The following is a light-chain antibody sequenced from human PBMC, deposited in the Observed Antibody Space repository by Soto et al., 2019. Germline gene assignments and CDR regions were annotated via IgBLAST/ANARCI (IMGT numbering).Light chain of an antibody. CDR2: GAS. Sequence: EIVMTQSPATLSVSPGERATLSCRASQSVSSNLVWYQQKPGQAPRLLIYGASTRATGIPARFSGSGSGTEFTLTISNLQSEDFAVYYCQQYNNWPSLTFGGGTKVEIK. V-gene: IGKV3-15*01. CDR1: QSVSSN. J-gene: IGKJ4*01. CDR3: QQYNNWPSLT.